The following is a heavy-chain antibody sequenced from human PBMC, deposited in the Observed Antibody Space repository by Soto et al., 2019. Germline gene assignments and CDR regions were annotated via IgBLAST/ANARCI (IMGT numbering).Heavy chain of an antibody. CDR1: GGSFSGYY. V-gene: IGHV4-34*01. CDR3: ARGWGTIFDY. CDR2: INHSGST. Sequence: QVQLQQWGAGLLKPSETLSITCAVDGGSFSGYYWNWIRQPPGKGLERIGEINHSGSTNYNPSLKSRVTISVDTSKNQFSLKLSSVTAADAAVYYCARGWGTIFDYWGQGTLVTVSS. D-gene: IGHD7-27*01. J-gene: IGHJ4*02.